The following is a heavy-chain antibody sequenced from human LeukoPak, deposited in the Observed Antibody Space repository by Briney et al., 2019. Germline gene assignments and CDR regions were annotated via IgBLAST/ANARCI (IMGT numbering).Heavy chain of an antibody. D-gene: IGHD7-27*01. CDR2: LNSDGSST. Sequence: GGSLRLSCAASGFAFSNYWMHWVRQAPGKGLVWVSRLNSDGSSTTYADSVNGRFTISRDNAKNSLYLQMNSLRAEDTAVYYCARDLGIVYYYGMDVWGQGTTVIVSS. CDR3: ARDLGIVYYYGMDV. J-gene: IGHJ6*02. V-gene: IGHV3-74*01. CDR1: GFAFSNYW.